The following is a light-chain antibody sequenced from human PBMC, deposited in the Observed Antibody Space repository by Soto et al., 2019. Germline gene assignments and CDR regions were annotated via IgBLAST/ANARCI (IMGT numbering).Light chain of an antibody. V-gene: IGLV2-14*01. CDR2: EVS. CDR3: SSYTSSSIAHV. Sequence: QSALTQPASVSGSPGQSITISCTGTSSDVGGYNYVSWYQQHPGKAPKLMIYEVSNRPSGVSNRFSGSKSGNTASLTISGRQAADEADYYCSSYTSSSIAHVFGTGTKLTVL. J-gene: IGLJ1*01. CDR1: SSDVGGYNY.